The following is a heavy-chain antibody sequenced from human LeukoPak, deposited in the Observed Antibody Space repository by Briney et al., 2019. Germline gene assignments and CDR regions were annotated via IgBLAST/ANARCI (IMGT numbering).Heavy chain of an antibody. CDR1: GFTFSGSA. D-gene: IGHD6-13*01. Sequence: GGSLRLSCAASGFTFSGSAMHWVRQASGKGLEWVGRIRSKANTYATAYAASVKGRFTISRDDSKNTAYLQPNSLKTEDTAVYYCTTAVGTDFYDYGLDAWGQGTTVTVSS. V-gene: IGHV3-73*01. CDR2: IRSKANTYAT. J-gene: IGHJ6*02. CDR3: TTAVGTDFYDYGLDA.